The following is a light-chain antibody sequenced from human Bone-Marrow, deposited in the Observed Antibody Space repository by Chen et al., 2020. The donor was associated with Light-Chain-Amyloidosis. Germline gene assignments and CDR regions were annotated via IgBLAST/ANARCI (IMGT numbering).Light chain of an antibody. J-gene: IGKJ4*01. CDR3: QQYGTSPLT. CDR2: GSS. V-gene: IGKV3-20*01. Sequence: EIVFTQSPGTLSLSPGEGANLSRRASQTITSNYLTWYQQKFGQAPRLLIYGSSSRATGIPARFTGSGSGTDFTLTINRLEPEDFAMYYCQQYGTSPLTFGGGTKVEIK. CDR1: QTITSNY.